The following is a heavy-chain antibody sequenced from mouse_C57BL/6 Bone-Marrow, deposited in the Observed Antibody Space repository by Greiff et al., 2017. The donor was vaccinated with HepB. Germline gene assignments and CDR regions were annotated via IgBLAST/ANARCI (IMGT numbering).Heavy chain of an antibody. CDR2: ISDGGSYT. CDR3: ARDGRTTVVATYYAMDY. V-gene: IGHV5-4*01. CDR1: GFTFSSYA. D-gene: IGHD1-1*01. Sequence: DVQLVESGGGLVKPGGSLKLSCAASGFTFSSYAMSWVRQTPEKRLEWVATISDGGSYTYYPDNVKGRFTISRDNAKNNLYLQMSHLKSEDTAMYYCARDGRTTVVATYYAMDYWGQGTSVTVSS. J-gene: IGHJ4*01.